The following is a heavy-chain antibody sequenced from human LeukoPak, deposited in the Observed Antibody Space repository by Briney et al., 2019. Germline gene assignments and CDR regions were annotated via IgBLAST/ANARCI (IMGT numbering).Heavy chain of an antibody. J-gene: IGHJ3*02. CDR1: GDSISNGDYY. CDR2: IYYSGST. D-gene: IGHD3-10*01. V-gene: IGHV4-30-4*01. Sequence: SETLSLTCTVSGDSISNGDYYWSWIRQPPGKGLEWIGYIYYSGSTYYNPSLKSRVTISVDTSKNQFSLKLSSVTAADTAVYNCARTFDYYGSGSFDAFDIWGQGTMVTVSS. CDR3: ARTFDYYGSGSFDAFDI.